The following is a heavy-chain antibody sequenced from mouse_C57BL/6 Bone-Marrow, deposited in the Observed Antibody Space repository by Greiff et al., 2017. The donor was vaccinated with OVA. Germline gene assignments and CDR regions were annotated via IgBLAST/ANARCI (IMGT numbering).Heavy chain of an antibody. J-gene: IGHJ1*03. Sequence: EVQVVESGGGLVQPGGSLKLSCAASGFTFSDYYMYWVRQTPEKRLEWVAYISNGGGSTYYPDTVKGRFTISRDNAKSTLYLQMSRLKSEDTAMYYCARHDDPWDATYFDVWGTGTTVTVSS. D-gene: IGHD4-1*01. V-gene: IGHV5-12*01. CDR2: ISNGGGST. CDR1: GFTFSDYY. CDR3: ARHDDPWDATYFDV.